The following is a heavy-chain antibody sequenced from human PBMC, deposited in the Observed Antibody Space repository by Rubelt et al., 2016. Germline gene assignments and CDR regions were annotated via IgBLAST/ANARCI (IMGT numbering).Heavy chain of an antibody. CDR2: IWYDGSNK. CDR1: SSYG. Sequence: SSYGMHWVRQAPGKGLEWVAVIWYDGSNKYYADSVKGRFTISRDNGEQSLYLQMNSLRDEDTAVYYCARGGAAASFDYWGQGTQVTVSS. CDR3: ARGGAAASFDY. V-gene: IGHV3-33*01. J-gene: IGHJ4*02. D-gene: IGHD6-13*01.